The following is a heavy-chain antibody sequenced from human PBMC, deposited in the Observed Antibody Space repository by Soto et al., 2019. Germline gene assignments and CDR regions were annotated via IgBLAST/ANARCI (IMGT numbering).Heavy chain of an antibody. CDR3: AKAESSGWYYSLDY. D-gene: IGHD6-19*01. CDR1: GFTFDDYA. Sequence: EVQLVESGGGLVQPGTSLRLSCAASGFTFDDYAMHWVRQVPGKGLEWVSGLSWNSGTIDYADSVKGRFTISRDNAKNSLHLQMNSLKPEDTDFYYCAKAESSGWYYSLDYWGQGTLVTVSS. J-gene: IGHJ4*02. CDR2: LSWNSGTI. V-gene: IGHV3-9*01.